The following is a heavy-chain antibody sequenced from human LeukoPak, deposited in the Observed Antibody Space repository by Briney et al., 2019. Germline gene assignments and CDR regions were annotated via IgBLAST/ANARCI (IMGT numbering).Heavy chain of an antibody. CDR1: GFTFGSYS. Sequence: GGSLRLSCAASGFTFGSYSMSWVRQAPGKGLEWVANIKQDGSEKYYVDSVKGRFTISRDNAKNSLYLQMNSLRAEDTAVYYCARVARLSSSWFVGFDYWGQGTLVTVSS. V-gene: IGHV3-7*01. D-gene: IGHD6-13*01. J-gene: IGHJ4*02. CDR2: IKQDGSEK. CDR3: ARVARLSSSWFVGFDY.